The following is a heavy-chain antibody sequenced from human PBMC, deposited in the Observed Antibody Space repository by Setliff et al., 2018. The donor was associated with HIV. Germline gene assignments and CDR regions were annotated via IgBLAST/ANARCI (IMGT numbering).Heavy chain of an antibody. CDR2: INHSGST. CDR3: ARAFLAYRAVDF. Sequence: SETLSLTCAVYGESFSAYSWTWIRQPPGKGLEWIGEINHSGSTTYNPSLRGRVTVSVDTSKNQFSLKLKSVTAADTAFYYCARAFLAYRAVDFWGQGTLVTSPQ. V-gene: IGHV4-34*01. D-gene: IGHD4-4*01. J-gene: IGHJ4*02. CDR1: GESFSAYS.